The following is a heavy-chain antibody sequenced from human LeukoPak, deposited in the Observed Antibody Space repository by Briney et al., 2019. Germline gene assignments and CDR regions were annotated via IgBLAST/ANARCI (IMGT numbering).Heavy chain of an antibody. V-gene: IGHV1-2*02. CDR1: GYTFTGYY. CDR2: INHNSGGT. CDR3: AMSQPMVRGVMSWFDP. J-gene: IGHJ5*02. D-gene: IGHD3-10*01. Sequence: ASVKVSCKASGYTFTGYYMHWVRQAPGQGLEWMGWINHNSGGTNYAQKFQGRVTMTRATSISTAYMELSRLRSDDTAVYYCAMSQPMVRGVMSWFDPWGQGTLVTVSS.